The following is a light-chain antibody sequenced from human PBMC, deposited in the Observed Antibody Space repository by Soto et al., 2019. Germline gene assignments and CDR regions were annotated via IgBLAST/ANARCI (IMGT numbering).Light chain of an antibody. CDR1: QSVSSS. V-gene: IGKV3-15*01. J-gene: IGKJ4*01. CDR3: QQYNNWPPLT. CDR2: GAS. Sequence: EIVLTQSPATLSLSPGERATLSCRASQSVSSSLAWYQQTPGRAPRLLIYGASNRATDIPTRFSGSGSGTEFTLTISSLQSEDFAVYYCQQYNNWPPLTFGGGTKVDIK.